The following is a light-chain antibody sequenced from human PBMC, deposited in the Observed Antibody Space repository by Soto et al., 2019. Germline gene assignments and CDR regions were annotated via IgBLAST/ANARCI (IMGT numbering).Light chain of an antibody. CDR1: SSDVGGYHY. V-gene: IGLV2-23*02. CDR2: EVT. J-gene: IGLJ3*02. CDR3: CSYAGSSTWV. Sequence: QSVLTQPPSASGSPGQSVTISCTGTSSDVGGYHYVSWYQQHPGKAPKLMIHEVTKRPSGVSNRFSGSKSGNTASLTISGLQAEDEADYYCCSYAGSSTWVFGGGTKLTVL.